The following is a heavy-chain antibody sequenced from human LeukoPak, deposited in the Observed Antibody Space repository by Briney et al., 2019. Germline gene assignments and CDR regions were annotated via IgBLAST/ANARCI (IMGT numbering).Heavy chain of an antibody. V-gene: IGHV1-18*04. CDR1: GYTFTSYG. CDR3: ARDDTDRKGNPLGY. Sequence: ASVKVSCKASGYTFTSYGISWVRQAPGPGLEWMGWISAYNGNTNYAQKLQGRVTMTTDKSTSTAYMELRSLRSDDTAVYYCARDDTDRKGNPLGYWGQGTLVSVSS. D-gene: IGHD5-18*01. J-gene: IGHJ4*02. CDR2: ISAYNGNT.